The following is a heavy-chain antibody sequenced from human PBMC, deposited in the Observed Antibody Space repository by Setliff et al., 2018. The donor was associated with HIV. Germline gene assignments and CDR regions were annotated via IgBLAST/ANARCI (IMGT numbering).Heavy chain of an antibody. V-gene: IGHV4-39*01. CDR1: GDSITNDDYY. CDR2: IHYNGRT. D-gene: IGHD2-15*01. Sequence: PSETLSLTCTVSGDSITNDDYYWGWIRQPPGKGLEWIAIIHYNGRTYYDPSLKSRVTISVDTSKTQFSLKLSSVTAADTAVYYCARSVPRYCSGGSCYPPLFDYWGQGTLVTVSS. CDR3: ARSVPRYCSGGSCYPPLFDY. J-gene: IGHJ4*02.